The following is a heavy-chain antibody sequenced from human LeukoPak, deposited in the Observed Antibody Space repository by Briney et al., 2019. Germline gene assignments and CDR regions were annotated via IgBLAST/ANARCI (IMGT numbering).Heavy chain of an antibody. CDR3: ARKLNSGWYFDY. D-gene: IGHD6-19*01. V-gene: IGHV3-23*01. CDR2: ISGGGGST. CDR1: GFTFSSYA. Sequence: GGSLRLSCAASGFTFSSYAMSWVRQAPGKGLEWVSAISGGGGSTFYADSVKGRFTISRDNSKNTLYLQMNSLRAEDMAVYYCARKLNSGWYFDYWGQGTLVTVSS. J-gene: IGHJ4*02.